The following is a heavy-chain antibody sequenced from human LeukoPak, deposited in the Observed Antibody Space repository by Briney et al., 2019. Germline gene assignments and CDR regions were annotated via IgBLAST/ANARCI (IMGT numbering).Heavy chain of an antibody. J-gene: IGHJ4*02. D-gene: IGHD6-6*01. CDR3: AKLHGGELVLPDY. CDR1: GFTFSSYA. CDR2: IRYDGSNK. V-gene: IGHV3-30*02. Sequence: GGSLRLSCAASGFTFSSYAMHWVRQAPGKGLEWVAFIRYDGSNKYYADSVKGRFTISRDNSKNTLYLQMNSLRAEDTAVYYCAKLHGGELVLPDYWGQGTLVTVSS.